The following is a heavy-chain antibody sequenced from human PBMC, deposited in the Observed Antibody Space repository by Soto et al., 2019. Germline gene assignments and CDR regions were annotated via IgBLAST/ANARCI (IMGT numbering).Heavy chain of an antibody. CDR3: STDRKATAGTGYYYYGMDV. D-gene: IGHD6-13*01. J-gene: IGHJ6*02. CDR1: GFTFSKAW. CDR2: IKSNIDGGTT. V-gene: IGHV3-15*01. Sequence: GGSLRLSCAASGFTFSKAWTSWVRQAPGKGLEWVGRIKSNIDGGTTDYAAPVKGRFTISRDDSKNTVYLQMNSLKTEDTGVYYCSTDRKATAGTGYYYYGMDVWGQGTTVTVSS.